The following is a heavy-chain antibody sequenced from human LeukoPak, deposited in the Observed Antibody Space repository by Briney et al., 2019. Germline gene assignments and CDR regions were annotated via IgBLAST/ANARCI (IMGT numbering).Heavy chain of an antibody. Sequence: SETLSLTCAVYGGSFSDYYWSWIRQSPGKGLEWIGEINHRGSTNSNPSLKSRVIISVDTSKNQLSLKLRSVTAADTAVYYCARHVEMATFDYWGQGTLVTVSS. CDR2: INHRGST. J-gene: IGHJ4*02. CDR1: GGSFSDYY. D-gene: IGHD5-24*01. CDR3: ARHVEMATFDY. V-gene: IGHV4-34*01.